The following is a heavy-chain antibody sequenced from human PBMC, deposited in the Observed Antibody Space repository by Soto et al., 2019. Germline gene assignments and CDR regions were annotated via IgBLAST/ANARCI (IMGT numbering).Heavy chain of an antibody. CDR2: IYYTGST. D-gene: IGHD3-9*01. J-gene: IGHJ5*02. CDR1: GGSISCSF. V-gene: IGHV4-59*01. Sequence: PSETLCLTCTVSGGSISCSFWSWIRQSPGKGLEFIGYIYYTGSTNSNPSLNGRASISVDTSKNQISLKLWSVTAADTAVYYCAREVTNYDVLTGYYSGAIFDPWGQGTLVTVS. CDR3: AREVTNYDVLTGYYSGAIFDP.